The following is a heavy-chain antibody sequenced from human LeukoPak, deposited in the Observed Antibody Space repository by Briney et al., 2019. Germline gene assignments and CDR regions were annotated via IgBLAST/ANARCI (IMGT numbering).Heavy chain of an antibody. CDR2: IYYSGST. Sequence: SQTLSLTCTVSGGSISSGDYYWSWIRQPPGKGLEWIGYIYYSGSTYYNPSLKSRVTISVDTSKNQFSLKLSSVTAADTAVYYCARALIGDGDYTPFYYYYYGMDVWGQGTTVTVSS. J-gene: IGHJ6*02. CDR3: ARALIGDGDYTPFYYYYYGMDV. CDR1: GGSISSGDYY. D-gene: IGHD4-17*01. V-gene: IGHV4-30-4*01.